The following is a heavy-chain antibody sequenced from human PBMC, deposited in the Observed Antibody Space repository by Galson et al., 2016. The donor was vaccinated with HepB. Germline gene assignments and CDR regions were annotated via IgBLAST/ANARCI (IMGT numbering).Heavy chain of an antibody. CDR3: ARKSDSSTFDGDL. Sequence: SLRLSCAASGFSFSSYVMHWVRQAPGKGLEWVAIIWYDGSDQYYADSVKGRFTISRDNSNNTLYLQMNGLRAEDTALYYCARKSDSSTFDGDLWGQGTLVTVSS. V-gene: IGHV3-33*01. CDR2: IWYDGSDQ. D-gene: IGHD6-13*01. J-gene: IGHJ5*02. CDR1: GFSFSSYV.